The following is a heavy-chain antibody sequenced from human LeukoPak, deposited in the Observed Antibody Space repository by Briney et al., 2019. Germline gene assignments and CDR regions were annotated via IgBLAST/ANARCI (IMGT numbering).Heavy chain of an antibody. V-gene: IGHV3-9*03. CDR2: TSWNSGNI. CDR3: AKASGSYYYYYIDV. J-gene: IGHJ6*03. D-gene: IGHD3-10*01. CDR1: GFTFDDYA. Sequence: TGRSLRLSCAASGFTFDDYAMHWVRQAPGKGLEWVSGTSWNSGNIDYAVSVKGRFTISRDNAKNSLYLQMNSLRAEDMALYYCAKASGSYYYYYIDVWGKGTTVTVSS.